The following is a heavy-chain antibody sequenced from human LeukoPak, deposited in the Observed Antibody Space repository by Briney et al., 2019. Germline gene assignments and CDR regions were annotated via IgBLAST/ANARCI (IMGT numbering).Heavy chain of an antibody. D-gene: IGHD2-15*01. CDR2: INHSGST. CDR3: ARRRWYYYSMDV. Sequence: SETLSLTCAVYGGSFSGYYWSWIRQPPGKGLEWIGEINHSGSTNYNPSLKSRVTISVDTSKNQFSLKLSSVTAADTAVYYCARRRWYYYSMDVWGQGTTVTVSS. J-gene: IGHJ6*02. CDR1: GGSFSGYY. V-gene: IGHV4-34*01.